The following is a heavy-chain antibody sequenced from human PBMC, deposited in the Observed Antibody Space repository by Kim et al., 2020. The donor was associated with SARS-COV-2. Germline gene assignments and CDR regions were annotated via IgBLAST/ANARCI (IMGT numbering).Heavy chain of an antibody. CDR3: ARGRPMDV. Sequence: DGTPSYPQKFQGRVTMTRDTATSTVYMELSSLRSEDTAMYYCARGRPMDVWGKGTTVTVSS. J-gene: IGHJ6*03. CDR2: DGTP. V-gene: IGHV1-46*01.